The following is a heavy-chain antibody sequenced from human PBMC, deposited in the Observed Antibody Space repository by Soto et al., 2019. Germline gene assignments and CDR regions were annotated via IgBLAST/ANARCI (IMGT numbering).Heavy chain of an antibody. V-gene: IGHV4-59*11. CDR1: GGSISGHY. D-gene: IGHD5-12*01. Sequence: SETLSLTCTVSGGSISGHYWSWIRQPPGKGLQYIGYISYSGSTNYNPSLKSRVTISVDTSNNQFSLRLTSVTAADTAIYYCVREAYIGYGHAIDHWGQGILVTVSS. J-gene: IGHJ4*02. CDR2: ISYSGST. CDR3: VREAYIGYGHAIDH.